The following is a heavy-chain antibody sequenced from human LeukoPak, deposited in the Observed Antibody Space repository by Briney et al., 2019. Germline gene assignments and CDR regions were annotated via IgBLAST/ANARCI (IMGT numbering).Heavy chain of an antibody. J-gene: IGHJ4*02. CDR1: GFTFSSYS. CDR2: ISSSGSYI. Sequence: GGSLRLSCAASGFTFSSYSMNWVRQAPGKGLEWVSSISSSGSYIYYAGSVKGRFTISRDNPKNTLYLQMNSLRAEDTAVYYCARFPASWGQGTLVTVSS. CDR3: ARFPAS. V-gene: IGHV3-21*01.